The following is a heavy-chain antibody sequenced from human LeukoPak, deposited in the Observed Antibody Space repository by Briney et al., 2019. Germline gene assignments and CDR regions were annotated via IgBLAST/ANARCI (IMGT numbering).Heavy chain of an antibody. CDR3: ARGGHYDILTGYFGPHDAFDI. CDR2: IYYSGST. CDR1: GGSISSYY. D-gene: IGHD3-9*01. J-gene: IGHJ3*02. V-gene: IGHV4-59*01. Sequence: SETLSLTCTVSGGSISSYYWSWIRQPPGKGLEWIGYIYYSGSTNYNPSLKSRVTISVDTSKNQFSLKLGSVTAADTAVYYCARGGHYDILTGYFGPHDAFDIWGQGTMVTVSS.